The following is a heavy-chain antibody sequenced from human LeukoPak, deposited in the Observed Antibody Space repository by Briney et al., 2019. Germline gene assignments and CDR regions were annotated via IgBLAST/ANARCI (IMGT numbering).Heavy chain of an antibody. CDR1: GGSISSSSYY. Sequence: SETLSLTCTVSGGSISSSSYYWGWIRQPPGKGLEWIGSIYYSGSTYYNPSLKSRVTISVDTSKNQFSLKLSSVTAADTAVYYCAGYIAAAGTYYFDYWGQGTLVTVSS. CDR3: AGYIAAAGTYYFDY. J-gene: IGHJ4*02. V-gene: IGHV4-39*01. CDR2: IYYSGST. D-gene: IGHD6-13*01.